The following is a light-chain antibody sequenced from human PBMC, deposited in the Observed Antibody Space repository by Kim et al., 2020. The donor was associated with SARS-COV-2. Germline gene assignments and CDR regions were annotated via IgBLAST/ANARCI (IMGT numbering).Light chain of an antibody. CDR3: QQSYSTPLT. Sequence: SASVGDRVTITCRASQSISSYLNWYQQKPGKAPKLLIYAASSLQSGVPSRFSGSGSGTDFTLTISSLQPEDFATYDCQQSYSTPLTFGGGTKVEIK. J-gene: IGKJ4*01. CDR1: QSISSY. CDR2: AAS. V-gene: IGKV1-39*01.